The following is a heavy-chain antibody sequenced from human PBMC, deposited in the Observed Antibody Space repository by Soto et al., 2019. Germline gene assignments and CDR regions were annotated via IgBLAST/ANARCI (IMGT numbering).Heavy chain of an antibody. CDR1: GYTFTNYA. V-gene: IGHV1-18*01. CDR2: GNTYNGNP. Sequence: QVQLVQSGVEVKKPGASVKVSCKASGYTFTNYAISWVRQAPGRGLEWMGWGNTYNGNPKYALIFQRSVTMTTDTSTMTALMVPVTPVSDGATVCSGAIGSLHKDYW. J-gene: IGHJ4*01. CDR3: AIGSLHKDY.